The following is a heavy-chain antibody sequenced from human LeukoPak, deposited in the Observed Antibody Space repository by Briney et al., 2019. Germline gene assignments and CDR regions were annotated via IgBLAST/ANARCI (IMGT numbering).Heavy chain of an antibody. Sequence: ASVKVSCKASGGTFSSYAISWVRQATGQGLEWMGWMNPNSGNTGYAQKFQGRVTMTRNTSISTAYMELRSLRSDDTAVYYCARGSNYGGSDPWGQGTLVTVSS. D-gene: IGHD4-11*01. CDR1: GGTFSSYA. CDR3: ARGSNYGGSDP. V-gene: IGHV1-8*02. CDR2: MNPNSGNT. J-gene: IGHJ5*02.